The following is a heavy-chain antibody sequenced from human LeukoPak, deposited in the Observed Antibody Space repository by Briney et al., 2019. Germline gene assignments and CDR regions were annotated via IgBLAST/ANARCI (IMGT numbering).Heavy chain of an antibody. Sequence: GASVTVSCKASGGTFSSYAISWVRQAPGQGLEWMGGIIPIFGTANYAQKFQGRVTITTDESTSTAYMELSSLRSEDTAVYYCARVGYSGYDSTGGVAFDIWGQGTMGTVSA. CDR3: ARVGYSGYDSTGGVAFDI. D-gene: IGHD5-12*01. CDR1: GGTFSSYA. V-gene: IGHV1-69*05. J-gene: IGHJ3*02. CDR2: IIPIFGTA.